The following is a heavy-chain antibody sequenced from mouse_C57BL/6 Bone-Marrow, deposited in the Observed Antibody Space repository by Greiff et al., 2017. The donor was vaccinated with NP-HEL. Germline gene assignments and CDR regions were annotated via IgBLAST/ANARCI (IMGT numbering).Heavy chain of an antibody. CDR3: ARRYYGVGNYAMDY. Sequence: EVQLQQSGPELVKPGASVKISCKASGYTFTDYYMNWVKQSHGKSLEWIGDINPNNGGTSYNQKFKGKATLTVDKSSSTAYMELRSLTSEDSAVYYCARRYYGVGNYAMDYWGQGTSVTVSS. D-gene: IGHD1-1*01. J-gene: IGHJ4*01. CDR1: GYTFTDYY. CDR2: INPNNGGT. V-gene: IGHV1-26*01.